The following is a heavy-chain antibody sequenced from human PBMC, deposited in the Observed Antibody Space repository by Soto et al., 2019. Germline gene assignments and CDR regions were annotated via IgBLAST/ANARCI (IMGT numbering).Heavy chain of an antibody. V-gene: IGHV3-9*01. CDR3: AKDIRVYYYYGMDV. CDR2: ISWNSDSI. J-gene: IGHJ6*02. CDR1: GFTFDDYA. Sequence: EVQLVESGGGLVQPGRSLRLSCAASGFTFDDYAMHWVRQAPGKGLEWVSGISWNSDSIGYADSVKGRFTISRDNAKNSLYLQMNSLRAEDTALYYCAKDIRVYYYYGMDVWGQGTTVTVSS.